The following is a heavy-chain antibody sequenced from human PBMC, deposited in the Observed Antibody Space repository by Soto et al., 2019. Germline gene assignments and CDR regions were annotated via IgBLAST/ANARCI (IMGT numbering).Heavy chain of an antibody. CDR2: INPKSGGT. CDR3: ARQDVFLVPSTRPDYYYGMDV. CDR1: GYTFTGYH. D-gene: IGHD2-2*01. Sequence: ASVKVSCKASGYTFTGYHIHWVRRAPGQGLEWMGWINPKSGGTNYAQKFQGWVTMTRDTSISTVYMELNRLKFDDTAVYFCARQDVFLVPSTRPDYYYGMDVWGQGTTVTVSS. J-gene: IGHJ6*02. V-gene: IGHV1-2*04.